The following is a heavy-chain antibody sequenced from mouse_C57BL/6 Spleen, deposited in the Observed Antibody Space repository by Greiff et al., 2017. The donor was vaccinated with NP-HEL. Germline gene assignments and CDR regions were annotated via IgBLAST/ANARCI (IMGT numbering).Heavy chain of an antibody. CDR2: ISSGGSYT. V-gene: IGHV5-6*01. D-gene: IGHD2-3*01. Sequence: DVHLVESGGDLVKPGGSLKLSCAASGFTFSSYGMSWVRQTPDKRLEWVATISSGGSYTYYPDSVKGRFTISRDNAKNTLYLQMSSLKSEDTAMYYCARRGLYDGYYYFDYWGQGTTLTVSS. J-gene: IGHJ2*01. CDR3: ARRGLYDGYYYFDY. CDR1: GFTFSSYG.